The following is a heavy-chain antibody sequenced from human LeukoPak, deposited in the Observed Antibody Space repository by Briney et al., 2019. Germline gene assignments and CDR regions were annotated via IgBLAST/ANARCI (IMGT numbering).Heavy chain of an antibody. D-gene: IGHD3-9*01. CDR3: ARDDPYYEILTGYYRGYYFDY. J-gene: IGHJ4*02. CDR2: ISSSGSTI. Sequence: PGGSLRLSCAVSGFTFSSYEMNWVRQAPGKGLEWVSDISSSGSTIYYADSVKGRFTISRDNAKNSLYLQMNSLRAEDTAVYYCARDDPYYEILTGYYRGYYFDYWGQGTLVTVSS. CDR1: GFTFSSYE. V-gene: IGHV3-48*03.